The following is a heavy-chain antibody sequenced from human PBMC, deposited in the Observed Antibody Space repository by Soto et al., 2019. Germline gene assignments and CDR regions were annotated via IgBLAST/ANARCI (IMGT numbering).Heavy chain of an antibody. J-gene: IGHJ4*02. CDR3: ARGSIEGSVWSDSSGYYSDY. D-gene: IGHD3-22*01. CDR2: ISSSSSYI. Sequence: GGSLRLSCAASGFTFSSYSMNWVRQAPGKGLEWVSSISSSSSYIYYADSVKGRFTISRDNAKNSLYLQMNSLRAEDTAVYYCARGSIEGSVWSDSSGYYSDYWGQGTLVTRLL. V-gene: IGHV3-21*01. CDR1: GFTFSSYS.